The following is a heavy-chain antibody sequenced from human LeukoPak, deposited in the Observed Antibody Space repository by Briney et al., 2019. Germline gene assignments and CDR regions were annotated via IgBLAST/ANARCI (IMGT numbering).Heavy chain of an antibody. V-gene: IGHV3-11*06. Sequence: LSLTCAVYGGSSSGYYWSWIRQPPGKGLEWVSYISGSTTYTTYADSVKGRFTISRDNAKNSLYLQMNSLRGEDTAVYYCARLGSIAAAGTPDYWGQGTLVTVSS. CDR2: ISGSTTYT. CDR1: GGSSSGYY. CDR3: ARLGSIAAAGTPDY. J-gene: IGHJ4*02. D-gene: IGHD6-13*01.